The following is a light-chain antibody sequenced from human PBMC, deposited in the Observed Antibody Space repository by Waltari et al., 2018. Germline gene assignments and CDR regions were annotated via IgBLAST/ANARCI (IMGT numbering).Light chain of an antibody. J-gene: IGKJ4*01. CDR1: QTVRTTY. CDR2: GAS. V-gene: IGKV3-20*01. CDR3: QQYDISPLT. Sequence: EIVLTQSPGTLSLSPGERATLSCRASQTVRTTYLAWYQQQPGQAPTLLIYGASSRATGIPDRFSGSGSGTDFSLTISSLEPEDCAVYYCQQYDISPLTFGGGTKVEIK.